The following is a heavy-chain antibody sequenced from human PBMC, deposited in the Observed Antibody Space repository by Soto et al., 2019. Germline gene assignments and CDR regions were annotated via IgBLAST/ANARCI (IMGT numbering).Heavy chain of an antibody. Sequence: SVKVSCKASGGTFSSYAISWVRQAPGQGLEWMGGIIPIFGTANYAQKFQGRVTITADESTSTAYMELSSLKSEDTAVYYCAAGRYCSGDGCYSGKHYYYYNMDVWGQGTTVTVFS. V-gene: IGHV1-69*13. CDR3: AAGRYCSGDGCYSGKHYYYYNMDV. CDR2: IIPIFGTA. D-gene: IGHD2-15*01. J-gene: IGHJ6*03. CDR1: GGTFSSYA.